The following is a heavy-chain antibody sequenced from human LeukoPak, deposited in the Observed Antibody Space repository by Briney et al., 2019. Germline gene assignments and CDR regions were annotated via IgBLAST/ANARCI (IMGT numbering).Heavy chain of an antibody. V-gene: IGHV3-74*01. J-gene: IGHJ4*02. CDR3: AHLQYCSGTTCPYSDY. CDR2: ISSDGSST. Sequence: PGGSLRLSCAASGFTFSSYWMHWVRQAPGKGLEWVSRISSDGSSTDYADSMKGRFTISRDNAKNALYLQIHSLRAEDTAMYYCAHLQYCSGTTCPYSDYWGQGTLVTVSS. CDR1: GFTFSSYW. D-gene: IGHD2/OR15-2a*01.